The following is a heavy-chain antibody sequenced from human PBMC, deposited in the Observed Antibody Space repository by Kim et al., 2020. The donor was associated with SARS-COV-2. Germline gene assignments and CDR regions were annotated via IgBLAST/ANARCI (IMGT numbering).Heavy chain of an antibody. J-gene: IGHJ5*02. Sequence: KARFTISRDNVKNSLYLQMNSLRAEDTAVYYCARDVPYSNTSYSRNWFDPWGQGTLVTVSS. V-gene: IGHV3-11*01. D-gene: IGHD6-13*01. CDR3: ARDVPYSNTSYSRNWFDP.